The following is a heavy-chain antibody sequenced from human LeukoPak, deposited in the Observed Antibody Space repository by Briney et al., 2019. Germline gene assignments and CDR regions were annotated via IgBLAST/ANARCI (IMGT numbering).Heavy chain of an antibody. Sequence: SETLSLTCTVSGGSISSYYWSWIRQPPGKGLEWIGYIYYSGSTNYNPSLKSRVTISVDTPKNQFSLKLSSVTAADTAVYYCARKKRTLSTAYYYYYYYMDVWGKGTTVTVSS. V-gene: IGHV4-59*01. CDR3: ARKKRTLSTAYYYYYYYMDV. D-gene: IGHD1-1*01. CDR1: GGSISSYY. CDR2: IYYSGST. J-gene: IGHJ6*03.